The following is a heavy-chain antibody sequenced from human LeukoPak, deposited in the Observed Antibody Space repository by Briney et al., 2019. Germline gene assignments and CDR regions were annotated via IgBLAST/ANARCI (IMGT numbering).Heavy chain of an antibody. J-gene: IGHJ3*02. V-gene: IGHV3-7*01. CDR1: GFTFSSYW. CDR2: IKQDGSEK. Sequence: PGGSLRLSCAASGFTFSSYWMSWVRQAPGKGLEWVANIKQDGSEKYYVDSVKGRFTISRDNAKNSLYLQMNSLRAEDTAVYYCARDIRAARQQLVHTLAGDAFDIWGQGTMVTVSS. D-gene: IGHD6-13*01. CDR3: ARDIRAARQQLVHTLAGDAFDI.